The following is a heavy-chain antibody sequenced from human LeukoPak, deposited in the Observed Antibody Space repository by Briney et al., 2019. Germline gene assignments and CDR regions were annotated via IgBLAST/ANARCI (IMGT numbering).Heavy chain of an antibody. Sequence: GASVKVSCKASGGTFSSYAMSWVRQAPGKGLEWVSAISGSGGSTYYADSVKGRFTISRDNSKNTLYLQMNSLRAEDTAVYYCAKLQGYSYGCFDYWGQGTLVTVSS. J-gene: IGHJ4*02. V-gene: IGHV3-23*01. D-gene: IGHD5-18*01. CDR2: ISGSGGST. CDR3: AKLQGYSYGCFDY. CDR1: GGTFSSYA.